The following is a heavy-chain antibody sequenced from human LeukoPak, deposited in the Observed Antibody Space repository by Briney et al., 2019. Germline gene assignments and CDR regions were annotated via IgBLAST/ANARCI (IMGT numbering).Heavy chain of an antibody. CDR3: ARGRYSGYERPVWYFDL. D-gene: IGHD5-12*01. CDR2: INPNSGGT. Sequence: GASVKVSCKASGYTFTGYYMHWVRQAPGQGLEWMGWINPNSGGTNYAQKFQGRVTMTRDTSISTAYMELSGLRSDDTAVYYCARGRYSGYERPVWYFDLWGRGTLVTVSS. J-gene: IGHJ2*01. V-gene: IGHV1-2*02. CDR1: GYTFTGYY.